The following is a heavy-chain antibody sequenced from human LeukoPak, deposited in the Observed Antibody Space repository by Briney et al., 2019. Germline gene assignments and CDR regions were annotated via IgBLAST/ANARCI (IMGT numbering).Heavy chain of an antibody. V-gene: IGHV3-23*01. CDR2: ISGSGGST. CDR3: ARDFEERGYYLADFDY. D-gene: IGHD3-22*01. J-gene: IGHJ4*02. CDR1: GFTFSSYG. Sequence: GGSLRLSCAASGFTFSSYGMSWVRQAPGKGLEWVSAISGSGGSTYYADSVKGRFTISRDNAKNSLYLQMNSLRADDTAVYYCARDFEERGYYLADFDYWGQGTLVTVSS.